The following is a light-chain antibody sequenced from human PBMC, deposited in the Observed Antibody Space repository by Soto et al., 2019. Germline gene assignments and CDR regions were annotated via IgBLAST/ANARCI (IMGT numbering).Light chain of an antibody. Sequence: SYELTQPPSVSVSSGQTARITCSGEKLGFKYVCWYQQKPGQSPVLVIYEDRKRPSGIPERFSGSYSGNTATLTISGTQATDEADYYCQAWDNSRYVFGTGTKLTVL. CDR3: QAWDNSRYV. J-gene: IGLJ1*01. V-gene: IGLV3-1*01. CDR1: KLGFKY. CDR2: EDR.